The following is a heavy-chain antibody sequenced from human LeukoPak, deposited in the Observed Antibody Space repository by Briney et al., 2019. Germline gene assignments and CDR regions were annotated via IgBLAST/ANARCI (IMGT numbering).Heavy chain of an antibody. CDR2: IYYSGST. D-gene: IGHD3-3*01. CDR3: ARRYGRFGVVYFDY. Sequence: SETLSLTCTVSGGSISSYYWSWIRQPPGKGLEWIGYIYYSGSTNYNPSLKSRVTISVDTSKNQFSLKLSSVTAADTAVYYCARRYGRFGVVYFDYWGQGTLVTVSS. V-gene: IGHV4-59*01. J-gene: IGHJ4*02. CDR1: GGSISSYY.